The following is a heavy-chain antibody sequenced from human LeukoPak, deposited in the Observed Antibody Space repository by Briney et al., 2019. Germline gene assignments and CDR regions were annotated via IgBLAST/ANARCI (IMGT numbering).Heavy chain of an antibody. CDR1: GFTFSSYG. V-gene: IGHV3-23*01. J-gene: IGHJ3*02. CDR3: ANAQDYYDSSGYYSQGAFDI. CDR2: ISGSGGST. Sequence: GSLRLSCAASGFTFSSYGMSWVRQAPGKGLEWVSAISGSGGSTYYADSVKGRFTISRDNSKNTLYLQMNSLRAEDTAVYYCANAQDYYDSSGYYSQGAFDIWGQGTMVTVSS. D-gene: IGHD3-22*01.